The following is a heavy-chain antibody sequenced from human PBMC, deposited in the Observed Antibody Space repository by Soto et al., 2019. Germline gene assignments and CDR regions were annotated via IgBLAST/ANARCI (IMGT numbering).Heavy chain of an antibody. CDR3: ARLGDGYNGYFQH. J-gene: IGHJ1*01. CDR2: IYYSGST. V-gene: IGHV4-39*01. Sequence: QLQLQESGPGLVKPSETLSLTCTVSGGSISSSSYYWGWIRQPPGKGLEWIGSIYYSGSTYYNPSLKSRVTISVDTSKNQFSLKLSSVTAADTAVYYCARLGDGYNGYFQHWGQGTLVTVSS. CDR1: GGSISSSSYY. D-gene: IGHD5-12*01.